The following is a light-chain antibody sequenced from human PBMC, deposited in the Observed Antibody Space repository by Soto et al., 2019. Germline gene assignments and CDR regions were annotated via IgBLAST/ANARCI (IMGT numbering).Light chain of an antibody. CDR3: QKYNSALLT. CDR1: QDISNY. CDR2: AAS. Sequence: DIQMTQSPSSLSASVGDRVTITCQASQDISNYLNWYQQKPGKAPKLLIYAASTLQSGVPSRFSGSGSGTDFTLTISSLQPEDVATYYCQKYNSALLTFGQGTRLEI. V-gene: IGKV1-27*01. J-gene: IGKJ5*01.